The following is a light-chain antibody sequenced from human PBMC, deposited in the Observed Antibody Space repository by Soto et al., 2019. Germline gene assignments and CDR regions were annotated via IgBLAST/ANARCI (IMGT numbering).Light chain of an antibody. V-gene: IGKV1-5*03. CDR2: KAS. CDR1: QSISSW. Sequence: DLQMTQSPFTLSASVGDRVTITCRASQSISSWLAWYQQKPGKAPKLLIYKASSLESGVPSRFSGSGSGTEFTLTISSLQPDDFATYYCQQYNDYWTFGQGTKVEIK. J-gene: IGKJ1*01. CDR3: QQYNDYWT.